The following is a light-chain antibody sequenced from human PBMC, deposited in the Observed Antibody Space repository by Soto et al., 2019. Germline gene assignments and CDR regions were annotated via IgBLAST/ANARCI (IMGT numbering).Light chain of an antibody. CDR3: QQYDNWPPIT. V-gene: IGKV3-15*01. Sequence: EVLMTKSPDTLSVSGGDLATLSCRASQSVSSNLAWYQQKPGQAPRLLIYGASTRATGIPARFSGSGSGTEFTLTISSLQSEDFAIYYCQQYDNWPPITFGQGTRLEIK. J-gene: IGKJ5*01. CDR1: QSVSSN. CDR2: GAS.